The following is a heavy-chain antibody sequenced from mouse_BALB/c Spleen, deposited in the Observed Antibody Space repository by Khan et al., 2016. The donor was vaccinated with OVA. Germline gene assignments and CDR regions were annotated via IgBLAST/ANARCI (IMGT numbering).Heavy chain of an antibody. Sequence: QIQLVQYGPELKQQGETVKISCKASGYIFTNYGMTWVKQAPGKGLKWMGWINTYTGEPTYADDFKGRFAFSLETSANTAYLQINNLKNEDTATYFCARTLYGSGYDYAMDYWGQGTSVTVSS. D-gene: IGHD1-1*01. V-gene: IGHV9-3-1*01. CDR3: ARTLYGSGYDYAMDY. CDR1: GYIFTNYG. J-gene: IGHJ4*01. CDR2: INTYTGEP.